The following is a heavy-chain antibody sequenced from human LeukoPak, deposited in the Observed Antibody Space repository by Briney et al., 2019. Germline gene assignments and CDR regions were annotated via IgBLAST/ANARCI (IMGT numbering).Heavy chain of an antibody. CDR3: ARRSFLVGAPFDY. V-gene: IGHV4-31*03. CDR2: IYYSGST. CDR1: GGSISSTGYF. Sequence: PSETLSLTCTVSGGSISSTGYFWGWIRQPPGKGLEWIGYIYYSGSTYYNPSLKSRVTISVDTSKNQFSLKLSSVTAADTAVYYCARRSFLVGAPFDYWGQGTLVTVSS. J-gene: IGHJ4*02. D-gene: IGHD1-26*01.